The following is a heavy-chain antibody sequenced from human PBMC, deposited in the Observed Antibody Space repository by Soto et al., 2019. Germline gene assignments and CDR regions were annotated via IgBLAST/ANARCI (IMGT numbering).Heavy chain of an antibody. V-gene: IGHV4-31*03. Sequence: SETLSLTCTVSGGSISSGTYFWSWVRQRPGEGLEWIGNIYYTGITYYNLSLKSRVAISVDTSKNHFSLTLTSLTAADTAIYYCVRVPVTPSTHLDRWGEGTRVTVSP. CDR3: VRVPVTPSTHLDR. CDR1: GGSISSGTYF. D-gene: IGHD5-18*01. CDR2: IYYTGIT. J-gene: IGHJ5*02.